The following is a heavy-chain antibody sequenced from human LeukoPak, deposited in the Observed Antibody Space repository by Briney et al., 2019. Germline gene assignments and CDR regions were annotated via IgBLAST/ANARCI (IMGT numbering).Heavy chain of an antibody. CDR2: IYYSGST. CDR1: GGSISSYY. D-gene: IGHD3-10*01. CDR3: ARDLRGPLGYFDL. Sequence: PSETLSVTCTVSGGSISSYYWSWIRQPPGKGLEWIGYIYYSGSTNCNPSLKSRVTISVDTSKNQFSLKLSSVTAADTAVYYCARDLRGPLGYFDLWGRGTLVTVSS. J-gene: IGHJ2*01. V-gene: IGHV4-59*01.